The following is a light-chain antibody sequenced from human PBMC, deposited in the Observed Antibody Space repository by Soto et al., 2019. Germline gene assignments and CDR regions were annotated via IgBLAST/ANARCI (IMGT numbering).Light chain of an antibody. Sequence: DIVMTQSPLSLPVTPGEPASISCRSSQSLLHSNGYNYLDWYLQKPGQSPQLLIYLGSNRASGVPDRFSGSGSGTDFTLKISRVEAEDVGVYYCMQALQTPPTFGQGTRLEI. V-gene: IGKV2-28*01. J-gene: IGKJ5*01. CDR2: LGS. CDR3: MQALQTPPT. CDR1: QSLLHSNGYNY.